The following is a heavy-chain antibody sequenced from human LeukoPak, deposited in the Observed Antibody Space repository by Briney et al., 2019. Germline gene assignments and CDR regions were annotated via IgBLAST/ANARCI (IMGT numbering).Heavy chain of an antibody. Sequence: SETLSLTCTVSGGSISSGGYYWSWIRQHPGKGLEWIGYIYYSGSTYYNPSLKSRVTISVDTSKNQFSLKLSSVTAADTAVYYCGRGRGGARTRSWFPPGGQGTLVTVS. D-gene: IGHD1-1*01. CDR3: GRGRGGARTRSWFPP. J-gene: IGHJ5*02. CDR1: GGSISSGGYY. V-gene: IGHV4-31*03. CDR2: IYYSGST.